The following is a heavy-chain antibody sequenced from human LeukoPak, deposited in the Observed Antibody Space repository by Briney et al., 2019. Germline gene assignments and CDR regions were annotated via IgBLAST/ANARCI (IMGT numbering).Heavy chain of an antibody. J-gene: IGHJ4*02. V-gene: IGHV1-69*13. CDR2: IIPIFGTA. Sequence: ASVRVSCKASGGTFSSYAISWVRQAPGQGLEWMGGIIPIFGTANYAQKFQGRVTITADESTSTAYMELSSLRSEGTAVYYCARTGFGDAYVPFDYWGQGTLVTVSS. CDR3: ARTGFGDAYVPFDY. D-gene: IGHD3-10*01. CDR1: GGTFSSYA.